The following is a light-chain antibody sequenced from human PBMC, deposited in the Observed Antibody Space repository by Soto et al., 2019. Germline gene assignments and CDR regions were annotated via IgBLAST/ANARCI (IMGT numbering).Light chain of an antibody. CDR3: QTWGTGSHVV. J-gene: IGLJ2*01. V-gene: IGLV4-69*01. Sequence: QLVLTQSPSASASLGASVTLTCTLSTSPSSYAIACHQQQPEKAPRYLMKLNSDGSDNKGDWIPDRFSGSSSGAEHYLTISNLQSEDEADYYCQTWGTGSHVVFGGGTKLTVL. CDR1: TSPSSYA. CDR2: LNSDGSD.